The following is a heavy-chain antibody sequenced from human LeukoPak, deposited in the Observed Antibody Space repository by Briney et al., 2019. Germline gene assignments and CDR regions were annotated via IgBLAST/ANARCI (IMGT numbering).Heavy chain of an antibody. J-gene: IGHJ4*02. CDR1: GGSFSGYY. CDR3: VRGVPGYDYVWGSYRYPN. D-gene: IGHD3-16*02. Sequence: SETLSLTCAVYGGSFSGYYWSWIRQPPGKGLEWIGEINHSGSTNYNPSLKSRVTISVDTSKNQFSLKLSSVTAADTAVYYCVRGVPGYDYVWGSYRYPNWGQGTLVTVSS. V-gene: IGHV4-34*01. CDR2: INHSGST.